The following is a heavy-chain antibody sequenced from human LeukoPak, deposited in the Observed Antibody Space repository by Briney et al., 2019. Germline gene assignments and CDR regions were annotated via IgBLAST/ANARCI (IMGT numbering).Heavy chain of an antibody. CDR2: IYYSGST. CDR3: ARVVVVPANWFDP. D-gene: IGHD2-2*01. J-gene: IGHJ5*02. V-gene: IGHV4-31*03. Sequence: SETLSLTCTVSGGSISSGGYYWSWIRQHPGKGLEWIGYIYYSGSTYYNPSLKSRVTISVDTSKNQFSLKLSSVTAADTAVYYCARVVVVPANWFDPWDQGTLVTVSS. CDR1: GGSISSGGYY.